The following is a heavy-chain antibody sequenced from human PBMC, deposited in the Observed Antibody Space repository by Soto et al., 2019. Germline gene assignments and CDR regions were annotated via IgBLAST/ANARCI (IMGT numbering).Heavy chain of an antibody. J-gene: IGHJ3*02. D-gene: IGHD3-16*02. CDR1: GYTLTELS. CDR3: ATDRMITFGGVIVMNAFDI. V-gene: IGHV1-24*01. CDR2: FDPEDGET. Sequence: SVKVSCKVSGYTLTELSMHWVRQAPGKGLEWMGGFDPEDGETIYAQKFQGRVTMTEDTSTDTAYMELSSLRSEDTAVYYCATDRMITFGGVIVMNAFDIWGQGTMVTV.